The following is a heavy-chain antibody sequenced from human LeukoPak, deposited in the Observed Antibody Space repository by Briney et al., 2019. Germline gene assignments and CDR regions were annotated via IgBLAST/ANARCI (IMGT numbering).Heavy chain of an antibody. J-gene: IGHJ5*01. D-gene: IGHD5-18*01. Sequence: ASVNVSCKASGYTFTGYYMHWVRQAPGQGLEWMGLINPNSGGTNYTQKFQGRVTMTMDTSSSTSYMKLSRLRSDDTAVYSCARGGGALRRGYSYGNWFASWGQGTLVTVSS. CDR2: INPNSGGT. V-gene: IGHV1-2*02. CDR3: ARGGGALRRGYSYGNWFAS. CDR1: GYTFTGYY.